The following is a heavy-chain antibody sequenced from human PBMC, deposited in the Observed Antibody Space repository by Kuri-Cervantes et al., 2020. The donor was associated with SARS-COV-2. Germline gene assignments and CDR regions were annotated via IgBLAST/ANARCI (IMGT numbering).Heavy chain of an antibody. V-gene: IGHV4-39*01. Sequence: SETLSLTCTVSGGSISSSSYYWGWIRQPPGKGLEWIGSIYYSGSTYYNPSLKSRVTISVDTSKNQFSLKLSSVTAADTAVYYCARPSIAARADAFDIWGQRTMVTVSS. CDR2: IYYSGST. CDR1: GGSISSSSYY. CDR3: ARPSIAARADAFDI. D-gene: IGHD6-6*01. J-gene: IGHJ3*02.